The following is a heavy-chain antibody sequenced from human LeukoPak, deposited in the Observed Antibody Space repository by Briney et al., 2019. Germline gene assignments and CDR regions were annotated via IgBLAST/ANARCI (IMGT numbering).Heavy chain of an antibody. CDR2: ITWNSGSI. V-gene: IGHV3-9*01. Sequence: PGRSLRLSRAASGFTFDDYAIHWVRQAPGKGLEWVSGITWNSGSIVYADSVKGRFTISRDNAKKSLYLQMNSLRAEDTALYYCAKEKGRGYSYLDYCGQGTLVTVSS. D-gene: IGHD5-18*01. J-gene: IGHJ4*02. CDR1: GFTFDDYA. CDR3: AKEKGRGYSYLDY.